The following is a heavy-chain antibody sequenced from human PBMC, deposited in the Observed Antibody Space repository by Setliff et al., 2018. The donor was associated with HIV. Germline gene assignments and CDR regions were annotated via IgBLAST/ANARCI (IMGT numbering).Heavy chain of an antibody. V-gene: IGHV4-61*09. D-gene: IGHD3-10*01. CDR2: IHTSGST. CDR3: ARVGYHGSGRYSFDY. Sequence: PSETLSLTCTVSGGSISSGSYYWSWIRQPAGKGLEWIGHIHTSGSTKYNPSLKSRVTISADTSKNQFSLNLSSVTAAETAVYYCARVGYHGSGRYSFDYWGQGTPVTV. CDR1: GGSISSGSYY. J-gene: IGHJ4*02.